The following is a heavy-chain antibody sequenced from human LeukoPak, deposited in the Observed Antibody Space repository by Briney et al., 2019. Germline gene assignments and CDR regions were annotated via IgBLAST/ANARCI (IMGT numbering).Heavy chain of an antibody. D-gene: IGHD2-2*02. CDR2: INPSGGIT. V-gene: IGHV1-46*01. J-gene: IGHJ3*02. Sequence: GASVKVSCKASGYTFTSYYIHWVRQAPGQGLEWMGIINPSGGITTYAQKFQGRVTMTRDTSTSTVYMELSSLRSEDTAVYYCARGNRLLRPRGYCSSTSCYRSHAFDIWGQGTMVTVSS. CDR1: GYTFTSYY. CDR3: ARGNRLLRPRGYCSSTSCYRSHAFDI.